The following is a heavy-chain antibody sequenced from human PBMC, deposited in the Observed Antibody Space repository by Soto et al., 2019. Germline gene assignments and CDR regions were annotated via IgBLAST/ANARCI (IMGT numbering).Heavy chain of an antibody. CDR3: AKDRVNTVTFDSYYCGMDV. J-gene: IGHJ6*02. CDR2: ISYDGSNK. CDR1: GFTFSSYG. D-gene: IGHD4-17*01. Sequence: QVQLVESGGGVVQPGRSLRLSCAASGFTFSSYGMHWVRQAPGKGLEWVAVISYDGSNKYYADSVKGRFTISRDNSKNXLXXQMNSLGAEDTAVYYCAKDRVNTVTFDSYYCGMDVWGQGTTVTVSS. V-gene: IGHV3-30*18.